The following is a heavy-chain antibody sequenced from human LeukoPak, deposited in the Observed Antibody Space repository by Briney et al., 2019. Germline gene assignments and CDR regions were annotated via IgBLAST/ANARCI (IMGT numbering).Heavy chain of an antibody. CDR3: ARGAWFGEFSYGMDV. CDR2: IIPILGIA. D-gene: IGHD3-10*01. CDR1: GGTFSSYT. J-gene: IGHJ6*02. V-gene: IGHV1-69*02. Sequence: ASVKVSCKASGGTFSSYTISWVRQAPGQGLEWMRRIIPILGIANYAQKFQGRVTITADKSTSTAYMELSSLRSEDTAVYYCARGAWFGEFSYGMDVWGQGTTVTVSS.